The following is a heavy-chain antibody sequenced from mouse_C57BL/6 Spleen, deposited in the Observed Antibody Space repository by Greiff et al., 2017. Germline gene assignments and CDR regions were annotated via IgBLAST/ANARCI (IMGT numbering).Heavy chain of an antibody. CDR3: ARGDTSWDY. CDR2: ISYDGSN. V-gene: IGHV3-6*01. Sequence: EVQLQESGPGLVKPSQSLSLTCSVTGYSITSGYYWNWIRQFPGNKLEWMGYISYDGSNNYNPSLKNRISITRDTSKNQFFLKLNSVTTEDTATYYCARGDTSWDYWGQGTTLTVSS. J-gene: IGHJ2*01. CDR1: GYSITSGYY.